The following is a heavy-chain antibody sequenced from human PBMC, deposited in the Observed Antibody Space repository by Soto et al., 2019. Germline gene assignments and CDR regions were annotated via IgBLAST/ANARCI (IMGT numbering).Heavy chain of an antibody. CDR1: GYTFTSYG. Sequence: GASVKVSCKASGYTFTSYGFTWVRQAPGQGLEWMGWITAYNGNTKYSQKFQGRVTITRDTSASTAYMELSSLRSEDTAVYYCARLRPLVVPYGMDVWGQGTTVTVSS. CDR2: ITAYNGNT. J-gene: IGHJ6*02. CDR3: ARLRPLVVPYGMDV. V-gene: IGHV1-18*01. D-gene: IGHD2-2*01.